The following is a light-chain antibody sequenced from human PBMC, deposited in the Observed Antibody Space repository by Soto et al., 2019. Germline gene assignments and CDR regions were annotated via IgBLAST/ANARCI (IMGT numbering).Light chain of an antibody. V-gene: IGLV2-8*01. CDR1: SSDVGGYNS. J-gene: IGLJ1*01. CDR2: DVS. CDR3: SSYAGTHIV. Sequence: QSALTQPPSASGSPGQSVTISCTGTSSDVGGYNSVSWYQQHPGKAPKLMIYDVSKRPSGVPDRFSGSKSGTTASLTVSGLQAEDEADYYCSSYAGTHIVFGTGTKLTVL.